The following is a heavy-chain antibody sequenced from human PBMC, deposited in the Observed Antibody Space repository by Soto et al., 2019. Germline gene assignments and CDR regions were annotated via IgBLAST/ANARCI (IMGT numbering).Heavy chain of an antibody. CDR1: GFTFSTYA. CDR2: ISGSGDST. Sequence: PVGSLRLSCAASGFTFSTYAMSWVRQAPGKGLEWVSAISGSGDSTYYADSVKGRFTISRDNSKNTLYLQMNSLRAEDTAIYYYAKGVAKNFYYYGSDVWGQGTTVTVSS. V-gene: IGHV3-23*01. J-gene: IGHJ6*02. CDR3: AKGVAKNFYYYGSDV. D-gene: IGHD3-3*01.